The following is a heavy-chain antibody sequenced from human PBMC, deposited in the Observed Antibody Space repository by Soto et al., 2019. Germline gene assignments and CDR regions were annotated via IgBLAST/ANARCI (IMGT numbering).Heavy chain of an antibody. D-gene: IGHD3-3*01. V-gene: IGHV4-30-4*01. CDR2: IYYSGGT. Sequence: QVQLQESGPGLVKPSQTLSLTCTVSGGSISSGDYYWSWIRQPPGKGLEWIGYIYYSGGTYYNPSLKSRVIISVDTSKNQFSLKLSSVTAADTAVYYCARGGIDFWSGYLKSYYYYGMDVWGQGTTVTVSS. J-gene: IGHJ6*02. CDR1: GGSISSGDYY. CDR3: ARGGIDFWSGYLKSYYYYGMDV.